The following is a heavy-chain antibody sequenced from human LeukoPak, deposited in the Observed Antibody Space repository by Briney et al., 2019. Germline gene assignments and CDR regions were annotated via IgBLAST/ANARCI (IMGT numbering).Heavy chain of an antibody. V-gene: IGHV7-4-1*02. Sequence: ASVKVSCKASGYTFTSYAMNWVRQAPGQGLEWMGWINTNTGNPTYAQGFTGRFVFSLDTSVSTAYLQISSLKAEDTAVYYCLVLSTVTTFDYWGQGTLVTVSS. D-gene: IGHD4-17*01. CDR1: GYTFTSYA. CDR3: LVLSTVTTFDY. J-gene: IGHJ4*02. CDR2: INTNTGNP.